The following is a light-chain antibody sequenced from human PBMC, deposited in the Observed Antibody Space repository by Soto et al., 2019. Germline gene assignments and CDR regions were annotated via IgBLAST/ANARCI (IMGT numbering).Light chain of an antibody. J-gene: IGKJ1*01. CDR2: KAS. CDR1: QNINSW. CDR3: LQYNSHSWT. Sequence: DTQMTQSPSTLSASVGDRVTITCRASQNINSWLAWYQHKPGKAPKLLIYKASSLESGVPSRFSGSGSGTEFTLTISTLQTEDFASYYCLQYNSHSWTFGQETKVEMK. V-gene: IGKV1-5*03.